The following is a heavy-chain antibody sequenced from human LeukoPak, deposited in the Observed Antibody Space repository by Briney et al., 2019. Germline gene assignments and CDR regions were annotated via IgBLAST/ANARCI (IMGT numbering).Heavy chain of an antibody. J-gene: IGHJ5*02. D-gene: IGHD6-13*01. V-gene: IGHV5-51*01. CDR3: AITGGGYSSTSYNWFDP. CDR1: GYSFTSYW. Sequence: GESLKISCKGSGYSFTSYWIGWVRQMPGKGLEWMGIIYPGDSDTRYSPSFQGQVTISADKSISTVYLQWSSLKASDTAMYYCAITGGGYSSTSYNWFDPWGQGTLVIVSS. CDR2: IYPGDSDT.